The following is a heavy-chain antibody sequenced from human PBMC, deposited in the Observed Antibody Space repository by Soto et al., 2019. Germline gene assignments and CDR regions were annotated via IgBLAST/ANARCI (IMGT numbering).Heavy chain of an antibody. Sequence: GGSLRLSCAASGFTLSSYAMSWVRQAPGKGLEWVSAISGSGGSTYYADSVKGRFTISRDNSKNTLYLQMNSLRAEDTAVYYCAKGGKAYFYDSSGFTHWGQGTLVTVSS. D-gene: IGHD3-22*01. CDR3: AKGGKAYFYDSSGFTH. J-gene: IGHJ4*02. CDR1: GFTLSSYA. CDR2: ISGSGGST. V-gene: IGHV3-23*01.